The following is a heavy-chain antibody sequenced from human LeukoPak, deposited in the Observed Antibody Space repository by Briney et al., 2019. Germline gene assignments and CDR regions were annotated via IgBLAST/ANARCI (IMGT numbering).Heavy chain of an antibody. CDR3: ARCGGRGYSYGYPSYYYYMDV. Sequence: PGGSLRLSCAASGFTFSDYYMSWIRQAPGKGLEWVSHISSSGSTIYYADSVKGRFTTSRDNAKSSLYLQINTLRAEDTAVYYCARCGGRGYSYGYPSYYYYMDVWGKGTTVTVSS. D-gene: IGHD5-18*01. CDR2: ISSSGSTI. J-gene: IGHJ6*03. V-gene: IGHV3-11*04. CDR1: GFTFSDYY.